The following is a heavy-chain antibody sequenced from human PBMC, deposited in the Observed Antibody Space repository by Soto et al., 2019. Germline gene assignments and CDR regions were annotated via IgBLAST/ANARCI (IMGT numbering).Heavy chain of an antibody. J-gene: IGHJ4*02. CDR3: ARNADCRLYDSSGYYYVY. CDR1: GGTFSSYA. Sequence: QVQLVQSGAEVKKPGSSVKVSCKASGGTFSSYAISWVRQAPGQGLEWMGGIIPIFGTANYAQKFQGRVTITADESTSTAYMELSSLRSEDTAVYYCARNADCRLYDSSGYYYVYWGQGTLVTVSS. CDR2: IIPIFGTA. D-gene: IGHD3-22*01. V-gene: IGHV1-69*01.